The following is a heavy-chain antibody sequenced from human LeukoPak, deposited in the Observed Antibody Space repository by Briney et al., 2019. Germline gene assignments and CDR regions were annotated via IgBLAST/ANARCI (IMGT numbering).Heavy chain of an antibody. CDR3: TRGGYSGSYYRFS. CDR2: TSKDGSHT. CDR1: GFIFSDFW. J-gene: IGHJ4*02. D-gene: IGHD5-12*01. V-gene: IGHV3-74*03. Sequence: GGSLRLSCSASGFIFSDFWIHWVRQAPGKGPEWLSRTSKDGSHTVYADSAKGRFTASGDNTKNTVYLEVTNVRPEDTAVYYCTRGGYSGSYYRFSWGQGTPVTVAS.